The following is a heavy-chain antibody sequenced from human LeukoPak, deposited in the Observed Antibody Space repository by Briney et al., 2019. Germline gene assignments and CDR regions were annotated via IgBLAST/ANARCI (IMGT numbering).Heavy chain of an antibody. V-gene: IGHV1-69*06. CDR3: VRANFLYCGSTSCLFDF. CDR2: IIPIFGTA. J-gene: IGHJ4*02. Sequence: GSSVKVSCKASGGTFSSYAISWVRQAPGQGLEWMGGIIPIFGTANYAQKFQGRVTITADKSTSTAYMELSSLRSEDTAVYYCVRANFLYCGSTSCLFDFWGQGTLVTVSS. CDR1: GGTFSSYA. D-gene: IGHD2-2*01.